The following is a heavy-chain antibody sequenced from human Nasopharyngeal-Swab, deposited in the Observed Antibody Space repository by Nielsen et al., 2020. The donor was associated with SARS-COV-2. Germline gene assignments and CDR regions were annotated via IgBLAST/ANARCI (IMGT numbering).Heavy chain of an antibody. CDR2: TRKEGREN. Sequence: GGCRRPSRAPAGSYFGKIWMAWDSQGAGKGMGWEGTTRKEGRENNYVDSVTGRFTVSRDNAKHSLFLQMNSLRADDTAVYYCERNYETRGSAKLVFNWVVRTEPGVGGIDVWGQGTTVTVSS. CDR3: ERNYETRGSAKLVFNWVVRTEPGVGGIDV. J-gene: IGHJ6*02. D-gene: IGHD1-1*01. CDR1: GSYFGKIW. V-gene: IGHV3-7*01.